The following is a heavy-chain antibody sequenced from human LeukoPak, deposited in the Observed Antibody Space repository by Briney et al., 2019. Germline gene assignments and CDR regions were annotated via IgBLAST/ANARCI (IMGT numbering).Heavy chain of an antibody. CDR3: ARLHGHYDSRQYYLDY. CDR1: GFTFSSYD. D-gene: IGHD3-22*01. J-gene: IGHJ4*02. V-gene: IGHV3-13*01. CDR2: IGTAGDT. Sequence: PGGSLRLSCAASGFTFSSYDMHWVRQATGKGLEWVSAIGTAGDTYYPGSVKGRFTISRENAKNSLYLQMNSLRAGDTAVYYCARLHGHYDSRQYYLDYWGQGTLVTVSS.